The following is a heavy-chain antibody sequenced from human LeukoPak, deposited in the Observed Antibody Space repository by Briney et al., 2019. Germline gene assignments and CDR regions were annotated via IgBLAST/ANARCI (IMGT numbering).Heavy chain of an antibody. D-gene: IGHD2-2*01. J-gene: IGHJ6*02. Sequence: ASVKVSCKTSGYTFTDYYMHWVRQAPGQGLEWMGWINPNSGGTNYAQKFQGRVTMTRDTSISTAYMELSRLRSDDTAVYYCARDDIVVVPAASRAKLNYYYYYGMDVWGQGTTVTVSS. CDR1: GYTFTDYY. V-gene: IGHV1-2*02. CDR2: INPNSGGT. CDR3: ARDDIVVVPAASRAKLNYYYYYGMDV.